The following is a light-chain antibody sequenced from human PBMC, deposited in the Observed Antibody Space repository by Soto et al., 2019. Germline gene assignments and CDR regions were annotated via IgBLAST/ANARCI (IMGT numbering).Light chain of an antibody. V-gene: IGKV3-20*01. CDR2: GAS. Sequence: EILLTQSPGTLSLSPGEKSTLXXRASQSVISTYLAWYQQKPGQAPRLXIYGASSRATGIPDRFSGSGSGTDFTLTISRLEPEDFAVYYCQQYGSSPITFGQGTRLEIK. J-gene: IGKJ5*01. CDR3: QQYGSSPIT. CDR1: QSVISTY.